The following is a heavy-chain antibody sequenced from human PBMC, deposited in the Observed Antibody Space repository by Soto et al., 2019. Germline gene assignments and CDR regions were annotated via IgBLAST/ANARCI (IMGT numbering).Heavy chain of an antibody. CDR3: AGLVLWSEPRSLQWRLV. V-gene: IGHV4-4*02. D-gene: IGHD2-21*01. CDR1: GGSISSSNW. J-gene: IGHJ4*02. Sequence: QVQLQESGPGLVKPSGTLSLTCAVSGGSISSSNWWRWVRQPPGKGLEWIGEIYHSGSTNNNPSLKSQFTMSVDESENRFSLKLTAVGAGVPAMFSGAGLVLWSEPRSLQWRLVGVQGTLDGVSS. CDR2: IYHSGST.